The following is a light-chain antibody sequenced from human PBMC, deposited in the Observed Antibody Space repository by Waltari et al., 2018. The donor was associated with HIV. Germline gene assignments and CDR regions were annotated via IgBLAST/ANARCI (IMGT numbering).Light chain of an antibody. CDR1: ALPKQY. Sequence: SYDLTQPPSVSVSPGQTARITCSGDALPKQYANWYRQRPGQAPVLVIYKDTERPSWIPERFSGSSSGTTVTLTISGVQAEDEADYYCQSADSSGTYVVFGGGTKLTVL. CDR3: QSADSSGTYVV. CDR2: KDT. J-gene: IGLJ3*02. V-gene: IGLV3-25*03.